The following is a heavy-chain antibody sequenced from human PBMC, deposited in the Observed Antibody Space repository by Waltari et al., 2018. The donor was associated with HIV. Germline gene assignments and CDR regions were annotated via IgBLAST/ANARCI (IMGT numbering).Heavy chain of an antibody. CDR2: INAADGAA. CDR1: GFILNDHY. J-gene: IGHJ4*02. D-gene: IGHD3-3*01. Sequence: QVHLIQPEIEMRKPVASVRLSCQASGFILNDHYIHWVRQAPRQRFEGVAGINAADGAANSAQKFQSRLTFTMDLFTGSIHLDLMSLRSEDTAVYFCIRAGLGGLIQDFDIWGRGTQLVVSS. CDR3: IRAGLGGLIQDFDI. V-gene: IGHV1-46*02.